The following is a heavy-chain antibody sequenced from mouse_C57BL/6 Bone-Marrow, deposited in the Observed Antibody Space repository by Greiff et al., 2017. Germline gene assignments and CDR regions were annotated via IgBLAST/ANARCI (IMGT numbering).Heavy chain of an antibody. D-gene: IGHD1-1*01. CDR2: IYPSDSET. J-gene: IGHJ2*01. Sequence: QVQLQQPGAELVRPGSSVKLSCKASGYTFTSYWMDWVKQRPGQGLEWIGNIYPSDSETHYNQKFKDKATLTVDKSSSTAYMQLSSLTSEDSAVYYCARGDGSSGGYYFDCWGQGTTLTVSS. CDR3: ARGDGSSGGYYFDC. CDR1: GYTFTSYW. V-gene: IGHV1-61*01.